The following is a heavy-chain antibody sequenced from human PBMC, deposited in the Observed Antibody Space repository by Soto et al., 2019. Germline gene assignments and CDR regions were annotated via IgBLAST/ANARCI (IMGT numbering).Heavy chain of an antibody. D-gene: IGHD6-19*01. CDR3: ANHLIRIGVAGTVGA. J-gene: IGHJ4*02. Sequence: QVQLVESGGGVVQPGRSLRLSCAASGFTFSSYGMHWVRQAPGKGLEWVAVISYDGSNKYYADSVKGLFTISRDNSKNMPYLQTNSLSAEDTAVYYCANHLIRIGVAGTVGAWGQGTPVTFAS. CDR2: ISYDGSNK. V-gene: IGHV3-30*18. CDR1: GFTFSSYG.